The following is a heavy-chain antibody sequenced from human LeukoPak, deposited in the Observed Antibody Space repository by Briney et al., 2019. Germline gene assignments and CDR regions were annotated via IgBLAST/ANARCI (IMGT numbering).Heavy chain of an antibody. CDR2: IYSGGNT. CDR3: ASGTVRHVAAAGRFDY. Sequence: PGGSLRLSCAASGFTISNNYMNWVRQAPGKGLEWVSVIYSGGNTYYADSVKGRFTISRDNSKNTLYLQMNSLRAEDTAVYYCASGTVRHVAAAGRFDYWGQGTLVTVSS. CDR1: GFTISNNY. D-gene: IGHD6-13*01. J-gene: IGHJ4*02. V-gene: IGHV3-53*01.